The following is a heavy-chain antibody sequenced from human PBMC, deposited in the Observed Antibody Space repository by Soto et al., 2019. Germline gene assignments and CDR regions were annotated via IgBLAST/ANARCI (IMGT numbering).Heavy chain of an antibody. V-gene: IGHV3-23*01. J-gene: IGHJ2*01. D-gene: IGHD2-21*02. Sequence: GGSLRLSCAASGFTFSSYAMSWVRQAPGKGLEWVSAISGSGGSTYYADSVKGRFTISRDNSKNTLYLQMNSLRAEDTAVYYCAKYESSGVVTAIPLSWYFDLWGRGTLVTVSS. CDR3: AKYESSGVVTAIPLSWYFDL. CDR1: GFTFSSYA. CDR2: ISGSGGST.